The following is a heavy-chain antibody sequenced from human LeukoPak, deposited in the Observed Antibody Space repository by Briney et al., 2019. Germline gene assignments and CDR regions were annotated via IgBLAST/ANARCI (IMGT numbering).Heavy chain of an antibody. D-gene: IGHD5-18*01. J-gene: IGHJ4*02. V-gene: IGHV4-59*01. Sequence: PSETLSLTCTVSGGSISSYYWSWIRQPPGKGLEWIGYIYYSGSTNYNPSLKSRVTISVDTSKNQFSLKLSSVTAADTAVYYCARGSRGYGYGYDYWGQGTLVTVSS. CDR1: GGSISSYY. CDR3: ARGSRGYGYGYDY. CDR2: IYYSGST.